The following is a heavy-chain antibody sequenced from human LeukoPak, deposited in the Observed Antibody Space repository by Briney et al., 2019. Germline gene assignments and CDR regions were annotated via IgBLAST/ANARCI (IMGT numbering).Heavy chain of an antibody. Sequence: SETLSLTCTVSGGSISSYYWSWIRQPAGKGLEWIGRIYNSGSTTYNPSLKSRVTISVDKSKNQFSLKLSSVTAADTAVYYCASGGYNLPRDYWGQGTLVTVSS. CDR1: GGSISSYY. V-gene: IGHV4-4*07. CDR2: IYNSGST. CDR3: ASGGYNLPRDY. D-gene: IGHD5-24*01. J-gene: IGHJ4*02.